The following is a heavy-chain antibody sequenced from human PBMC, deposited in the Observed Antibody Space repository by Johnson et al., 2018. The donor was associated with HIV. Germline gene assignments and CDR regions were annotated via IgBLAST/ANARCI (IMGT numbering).Heavy chain of an antibody. CDR2: ISYDGTNK. J-gene: IGHJ3*01. CDR3: ARGYGVYATSFDV. CDR1: GFTFSSYA. D-gene: IGHD5/OR15-5a*01. V-gene: IGHV3-30-3*01. Sequence: MQLVESGGGVVQPGMSLRLSCAASGFTFSSYAMHWVRQAPGKGLEWVALISYDGTNKYYADSVKGRFTISRDNSKNTLYLQMNSLRAEDTAVYYCARGYGVYATSFDVWGQGTVVAVSS.